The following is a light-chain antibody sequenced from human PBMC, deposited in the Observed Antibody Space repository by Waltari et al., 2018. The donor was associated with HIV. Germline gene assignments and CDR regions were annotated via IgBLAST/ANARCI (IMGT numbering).Light chain of an antibody. V-gene: IGKV3-15*01. CDR1: QTVSSR. J-gene: IGKJ2*01. CDR3: QQYNNWPYT. Sequence: EIVMTQSPATLSVSPGERVTLSCRASQTVSSRLAWYRPNPGHAPRLLIFGASARATCSPARFSGSGSGTEFALTISSLQSEDFAVDDCQQYNNWPYTFGQGTKLEIK. CDR2: GAS.